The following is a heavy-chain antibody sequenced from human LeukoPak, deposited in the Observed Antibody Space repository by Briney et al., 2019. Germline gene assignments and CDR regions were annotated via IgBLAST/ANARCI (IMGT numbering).Heavy chain of an antibody. Sequence: PGGSLGSSCAASGFTFSSYWMSWVRQAPGKGLEWVANIKHDGSEKYYVDSVKGRFTMSKDNAKNSLYLQMNSLRAEDTAVYYCARDNNLESGYWGHVAPVTFSS. CDR1: GFTFSSYW. J-gene: IGHJ4*01. D-gene: IGHD1-14*01. V-gene: IGHV3-7*01. CDR3: ARDNNLESGY. CDR2: IKHDGSEK.